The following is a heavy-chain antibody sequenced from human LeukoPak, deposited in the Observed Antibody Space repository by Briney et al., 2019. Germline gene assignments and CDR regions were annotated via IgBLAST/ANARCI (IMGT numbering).Heavy chain of an antibody. CDR2: IYTTGMT. J-gene: IGHJ4*02. CDR1: GRSINSYW. CDR3: ARAGYTISSYRFDY. D-gene: IGHD3-16*02. Sequence: SETLSLTCSVSGRSINSYWWSWIRQPAGKGLEFIGRIYTTGMTNYNPSLKSRVSMSVDTSKNQFSLELRSVTAADTAVYFCARAGYTISSYRFDYWGQGALVTVSS. V-gene: IGHV4-4*07.